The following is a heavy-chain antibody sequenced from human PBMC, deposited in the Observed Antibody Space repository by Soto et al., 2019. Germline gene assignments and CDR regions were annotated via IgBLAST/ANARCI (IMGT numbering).Heavy chain of an antibody. Sequence: SETLSLTCTVSGGSISSYYWSWIRQPPGKGLEWIGYIYYSGSTNYNPSLKSRVTISVDTSKNQFSLKLSSVTAADTAVYYCARGSSSLYYYGMDVWGXGTTVNVSS. D-gene: IGHD6-6*01. J-gene: IGHJ6*02. CDR1: GGSISSYY. CDR3: ARGSSSLYYYGMDV. V-gene: IGHV4-59*01. CDR2: IYYSGST.